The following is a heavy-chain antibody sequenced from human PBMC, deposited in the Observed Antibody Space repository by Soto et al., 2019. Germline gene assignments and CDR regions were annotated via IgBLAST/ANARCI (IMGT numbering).Heavy chain of an antibody. Sequence: ASVKVSCKASGYAFASYAISWMRQAPGQGLEWMGWISAYNGNTNYAQKLQGRVTMTTDTSTSTAYMELRSLRSDDTAVYYCARDPPPPDYWGQGTLVTVSS. CDR3: ARDPPPPDY. J-gene: IGHJ4*02. CDR1: GYAFASYA. V-gene: IGHV1-18*01. CDR2: ISAYNGNT.